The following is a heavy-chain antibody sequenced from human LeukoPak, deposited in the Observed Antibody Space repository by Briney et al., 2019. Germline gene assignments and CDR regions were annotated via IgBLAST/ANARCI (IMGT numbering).Heavy chain of an antibody. CDR2: INPSGGST. CDR3: ARGQEEMATSNGDKFDY. Sequence: ASVKVSCKASGYTFTSYYMHWVRQAPGQGLEWMGIINPSGGSTSYAQKFQGRVTMTRDTSKNQFSLKLSSVTAADTAVYYCARGQEEMATSNGDKFDYWGQGTLVTVSS. CDR1: GYTFTSYY. J-gene: IGHJ4*02. D-gene: IGHD5-24*01. V-gene: IGHV1-46*01.